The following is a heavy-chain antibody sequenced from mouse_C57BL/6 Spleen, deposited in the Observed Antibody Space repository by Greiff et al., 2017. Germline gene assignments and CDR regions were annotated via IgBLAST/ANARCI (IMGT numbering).Heavy chain of an antibody. CDR3: ARREGLRLYAMDY. CDR1: GYTFTSYW. J-gene: IGHJ4*01. CDR2: IDPSDSYT. V-gene: IGHV1-69*01. Sequence: QVQLQQPGAELVMPGASVKLSCKASGYTFTSYWMHWVKQRPGQGLEWIGEIDPSDSYTNYNQKFKGKSTLTVDKSSSTAYMQLSSLTSEDAAVYYWARREGLRLYAMDYWGQGTSVTVSS. D-gene: IGHD2-4*01.